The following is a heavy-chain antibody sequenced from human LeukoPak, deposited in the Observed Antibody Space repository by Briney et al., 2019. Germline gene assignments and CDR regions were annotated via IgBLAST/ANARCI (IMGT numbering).Heavy chain of an antibody. D-gene: IGHD4-17*01. J-gene: IGHJ4*02. Sequence: ASVKVSCKVSGYTLTELSMHWVRQAPGKGLEWMGGFDPEDGETIYAQKFQGRVTMTEDTSTDTAYMELSSLRSEDTAVYYCATTGDYGPNFDYWGQGTLVTVSS. CDR2: FDPEDGET. CDR3: ATTGDYGPNFDY. CDR1: GYTLTELS. V-gene: IGHV1-24*01.